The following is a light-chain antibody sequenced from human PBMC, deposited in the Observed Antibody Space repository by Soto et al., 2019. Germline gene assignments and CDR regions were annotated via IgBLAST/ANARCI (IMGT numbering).Light chain of an antibody. J-gene: IGKJ4*01. CDR3: QQYYSYPAL. CDR2: AAS. CDR1: QGISSY. V-gene: IGKV1-8*01. Sequence: AIRMTQSPSSLSASTGDRVTITCRASQGISSYLAWYQQKPGKAPKLLIYAASTLQSGVPSRFTGSGSGTDVTLTISCLQSEDFATYYCQQYYSYPALFGGGTKVEIK.